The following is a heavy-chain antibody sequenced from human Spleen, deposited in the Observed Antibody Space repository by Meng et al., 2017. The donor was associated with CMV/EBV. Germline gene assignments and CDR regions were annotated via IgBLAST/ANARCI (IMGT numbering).Heavy chain of an antibody. D-gene: IGHD2-2*01. CDR2: ISSSRSYI. J-gene: IGHJ5*02. V-gene: IGHV3-21*06. CDR3: ASEGYCSSTSCPSVSWFDP. Sequence: GGSLRLSCAPSGFSFNTYTLHWVRQAPGKGLEWVASISSSRSYINYADPVKGRFTSSRDNAKDSLYLQMSSLRAEDTAVYYCASEGYCSSTSCPSVSWFDPWGQGTLVTVSS. CDR1: GFSFNTYT.